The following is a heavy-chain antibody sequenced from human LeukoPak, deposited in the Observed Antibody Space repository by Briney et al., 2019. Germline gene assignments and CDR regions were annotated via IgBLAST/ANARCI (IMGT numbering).Heavy chain of an antibody. Sequence: GRSLRLSCAAPGFTFSSYGMHWVRQAPGKGLEWVAVIWYDGSNKYYADSVKGRFTISRDNSKNTLYLQMNSLRAEDTAVYYCARERSTMVRGVVFDYWGQGTLVTVSS. CDR1: GFTFSSYG. J-gene: IGHJ4*02. CDR2: IWYDGSNK. D-gene: IGHD3-10*01. CDR3: ARERSTMVRGVVFDY. V-gene: IGHV3-33*01.